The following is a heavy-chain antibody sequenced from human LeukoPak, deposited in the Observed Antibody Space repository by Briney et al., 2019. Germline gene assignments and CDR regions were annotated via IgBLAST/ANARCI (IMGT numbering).Heavy chain of an antibody. CDR1: GFTFSSYW. V-gene: IGHV3-7*03. J-gene: IGHJ4*02. CDR2: IKQDGSEK. Sequence: GGSLRLSCAASGFTFSSYWMSWVRQAPGKGLEWVANIKQDGSEKYYVDSVKGRFTISRDNAKNSLYLQMNSLRAEDTALYYCAKDMGYDVLTGLLDYWGQGTLVTVSS. CDR3: AKDMGYDVLTGLLDY. D-gene: IGHD3-9*01.